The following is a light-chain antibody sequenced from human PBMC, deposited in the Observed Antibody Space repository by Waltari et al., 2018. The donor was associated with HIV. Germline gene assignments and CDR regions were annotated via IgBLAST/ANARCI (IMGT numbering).Light chain of an antibody. CDR1: KSLLHSDGKTF. V-gene: IGKV2D-29*01. CDR3: MQSLQLRT. Sequence: DIVLTQPPLPLSVTPGPPASISCKSSKSLLHSDGKTFLHWYLQQPGQPPQLLIYEASNRFPGVPDRVSGSGSGTDFTLKITRVEAEDVGVYYCMQSLQLRTFGGGTKVEIK. CDR2: EAS. J-gene: IGKJ4*01.